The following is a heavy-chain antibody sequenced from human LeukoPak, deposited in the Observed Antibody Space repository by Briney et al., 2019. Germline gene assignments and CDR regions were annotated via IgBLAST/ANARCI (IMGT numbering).Heavy chain of an antibody. CDR2: INPNSGGT. CDR1: GYTFTGYY. V-gene: IGHV1-2*02. CDR3: ARGNYYYDSSGYYYFDY. D-gene: IGHD3-22*01. J-gene: IGHJ4*02. Sequence: GASVKVSCKASGYTFTGYYMHWVRQAPGQGLEWMGWINPNSGGTNYAQKFQGRVTMTRDTSISTAYMELSRLRSDDTAVYYCARGNYYYDSSGYYYFDYWGRGTLVTVSS.